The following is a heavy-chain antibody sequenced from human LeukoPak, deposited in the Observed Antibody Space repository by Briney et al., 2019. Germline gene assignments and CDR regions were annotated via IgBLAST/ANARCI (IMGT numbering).Heavy chain of an antibody. J-gene: IGHJ6*03. Sequence: GASVKVSCKASGYTFTGYYMHWVRQAPGQGLEWMGWINPNSGGTNYAQKFQGRVTMTRDTSISTAYMELSRLRSDDTAVYYCARAAARPHYQYYYYYYMDVWGKGTTVTVSS. CDR2: INPNSGGT. CDR1: GYTFTGYY. D-gene: IGHD6-6*01. CDR3: ARAAARPHYQYYYYYYMDV. V-gene: IGHV1-2*02.